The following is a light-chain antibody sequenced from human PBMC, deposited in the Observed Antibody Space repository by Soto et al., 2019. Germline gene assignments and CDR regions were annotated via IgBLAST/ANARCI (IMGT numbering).Light chain of an antibody. CDR3: QQYGNSLFT. Sequence: EIVLTQSPGTLSLSPGERATISCRASQTVISSYLAWYQQKPGQAPRLLIYGASSRATGIPDRCSGSGSGTDFTLTISRLEPEDFGVYYCQQYGNSLFTFGPGTKVDIK. CDR2: GAS. J-gene: IGKJ3*01. CDR1: QTVISSY. V-gene: IGKV3-20*01.